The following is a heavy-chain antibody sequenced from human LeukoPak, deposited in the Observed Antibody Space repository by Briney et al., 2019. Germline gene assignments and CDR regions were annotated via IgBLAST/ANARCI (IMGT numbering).Heavy chain of an antibody. Sequence: SETLSLTCAVYRGSFSGYYWSWIRQPPGKGLEWIGEINHSGSTNYNPSLKSRVSISVDTSKNQFSLKLSSVTAADTAVYYCAREQYYYDSSGYIDYWGQGTLVTVSS. J-gene: IGHJ4*02. V-gene: IGHV4-34*01. CDR1: RGSFSGYY. CDR3: AREQYYYDSSGYIDY. CDR2: INHSGST. D-gene: IGHD3-22*01.